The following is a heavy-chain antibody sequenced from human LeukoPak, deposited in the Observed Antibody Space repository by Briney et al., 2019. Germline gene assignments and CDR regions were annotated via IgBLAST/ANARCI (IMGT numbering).Heavy chain of an antibody. J-gene: IGHJ4*02. CDR3: AKDYPLDY. CDR2: ISGSGGST. V-gene: IGHV3-23*01. CDR1: GFTFSSYT. Sequence: PGGSLRLSCAASGFTFSSYTMHWVRRAPGKGLEWVSAISGSGGSTYYADSVKGRFTISRDNSKNTVYLQMNTLRAEDTAVYYCAKDYPLDYWGQGALVTVSS.